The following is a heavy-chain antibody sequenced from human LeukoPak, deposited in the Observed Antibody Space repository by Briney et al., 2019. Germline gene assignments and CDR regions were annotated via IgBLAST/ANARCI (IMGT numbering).Heavy chain of an antibody. CDR1: GYTFTSYD. Sequence: ASVKVSCKASGYTFTSYDINWVRQATGQGLEWMGWMNPNSGYTAYAQKFQGRVTITRNTSINTAYMELSSLRSEDTAVYYCARRRTVSTPSDYYYYIDVWGKGTTVTVSS. CDR3: ARRRTVSTPSDYYYYIDV. D-gene: IGHD4-11*01. CDR2: MNPNSGYT. V-gene: IGHV1-8*03. J-gene: IGHJ6*03.